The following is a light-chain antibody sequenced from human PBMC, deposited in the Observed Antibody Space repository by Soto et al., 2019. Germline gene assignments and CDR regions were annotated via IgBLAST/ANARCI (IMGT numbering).Light chain of an antibody. Sequence: EIVLTQSPATLSSSPGETATLSCRASQYVGSRLAWYQHKPGQAPRLLIYYMSKRATGIPARFSGSGSGTDFTLTISSLAPDDFAIYYCHQRQSWPRTFGQGTKVEIQ. CDR2: YMS. J-gene: IGKJ1*01. V-gene: IGKV3-11*01. CDR1: QYVGSR. CDR3: HQRQSWPRT.